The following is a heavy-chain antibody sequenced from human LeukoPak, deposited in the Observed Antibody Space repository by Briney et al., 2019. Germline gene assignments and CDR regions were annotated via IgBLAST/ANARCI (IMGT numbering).Heavy chain of an antibody. D-gene: IGHD3-10*01. CDR1: GFTLSRYR. CDR3: ARSHESFASGSGDY. Sequence: AGGSLRLSCAASGFTLSRYRMSWVRQAPGKGLEWVANINQDGSEKYYVDSVKGRFTISRDNAKNSLYLQMNSLRAEDTAVYYCARSHESFASGSGDYWGQGTLVTVSS. CDR2: INQDGSEK. V-gene: IGHV3-7*05. J-gene: IGHJ4*02.